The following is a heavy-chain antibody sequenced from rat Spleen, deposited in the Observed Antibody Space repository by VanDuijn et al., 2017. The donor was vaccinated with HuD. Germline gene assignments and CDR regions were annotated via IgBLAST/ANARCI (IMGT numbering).Heavy chain of an antibody. Sequence: EVQLVESGGGLVQPGRSLKLSCVASGFTFNNYWMTWIRQAPGKGLEWVASITNTGGSTYYPDSVTGRFTISRDNAKSTLYLQMDSLRSEDTATYYCARHGLYNNYGWFAYWGQGTLVTVSS. CDR1: GFTFNNYW. J-gene: IGHJ3*01. D-gene: IGHD1-10*01. V-gene: IGHV5-31*01. CDR2: ITNTGGST. CDR3: ARHGLYNNYGWFAY.